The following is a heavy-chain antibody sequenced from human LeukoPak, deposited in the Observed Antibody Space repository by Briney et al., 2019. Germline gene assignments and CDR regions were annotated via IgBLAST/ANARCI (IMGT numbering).Heavy chain of an antibody. J-gene: IGHJ4*02. V-gene: IGHV3-30-3*01. CDR1: GFTFSSYA. CDR3: ARGHTGYSSSWVFDY. CDR2: ISYDGSNK. D-gene: IGHD6-13*01. Sequence: PGGSLRLSCAASGFTFSSYATHWVRQAPGKGLEWVAVISYDGSNKYYADSVKGRFTISRDNSKNTLYLQMNSLRAEDTAVYYCARGHTGYSSSWVFDYWGQGTLVTVSS.